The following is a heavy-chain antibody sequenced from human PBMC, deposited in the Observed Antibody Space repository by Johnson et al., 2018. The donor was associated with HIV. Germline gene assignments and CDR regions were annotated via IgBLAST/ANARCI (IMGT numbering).Heavy chain of an antibody. J-gene: IGHJ3*02. CDR1: GLTLRNAW. Sequence: VQLVESGGGLVTPGGSLRISCSGSGLTLRNAWMTWVRQAPGKGLEWVGHIKREVDGGTTDYTAPVTGRFTILRDDSKNTLYLQMNSLRAEDTAVYYCARSWELGETAFDIWGQGTMVTVSS. CDR2: IKREVDGGTT. CDR3: ARSWELGETAFDI. V-gene: IGHV3-15*01. D-gene: IGHD1-26*01.